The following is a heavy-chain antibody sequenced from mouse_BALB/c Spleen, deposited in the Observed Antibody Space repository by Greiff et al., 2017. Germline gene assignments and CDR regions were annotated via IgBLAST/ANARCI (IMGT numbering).Heavy chain of an antibody. D-gene: IGHD2-2*01. V-gene: IGHV3-2*02. CDR1: GYSITSDYA. J-gene: IGHJ2*01. Sequence: EVQLQQSGPGLVKPSQSLSLTCTVTGYSITSDYAWNWIRQFPGNKLEWMGYISYSGSTSYNPSLKSRISITRDTSKNQFFLQLNSVTTEDTATYYCASYGYDAGYYFDDWGQGTTLTVSS. CDR3: ASYGYDAGYYFDD. CDR2: ISYSGST.